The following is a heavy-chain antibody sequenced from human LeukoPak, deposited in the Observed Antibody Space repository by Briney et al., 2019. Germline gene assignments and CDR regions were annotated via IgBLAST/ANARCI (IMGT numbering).Heavy chain of an antibody. D-gene: IGHD1-26*01. J-gene: IGHJ3*02. V-gene: IGHV3-9*03. CDR2: ISWNSGSI. CDR3: AKDMGWELSFHDAFDI. CDR1: GFTFDDYA. Sequence: PGGSLRLSCAASGFTFDDYAMHWVRQAPGKGLEWVSGISWNSGSIGYAESVKGRFTISRDNAKTSLYLQMNSLRAEDMALYYCAKDMGWELSFHDAFDIWGQGTMVTVSS.